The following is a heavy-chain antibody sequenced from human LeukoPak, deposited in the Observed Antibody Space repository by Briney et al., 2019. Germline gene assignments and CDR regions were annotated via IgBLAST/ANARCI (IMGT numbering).Heavy chain of an antibody. CDR2: IYYSGST. CDR1: GGSISSSSYY. D-gene: IGHD2-15*01. J-gene: IGHJ4*02. CDR3: ARDARGSGGSCDY. Sequence: PSETLSLTCTVSGGSISSSSYYWGWIRQPPGKGLEWIGSIYYSGSTYYNPSLKSRVTISVDTSKNQFSLKLSSVTAADTAVYYCARDARGSGGSCDYWGQGTLVTVSS. V-gene: IGHV4-39*07.